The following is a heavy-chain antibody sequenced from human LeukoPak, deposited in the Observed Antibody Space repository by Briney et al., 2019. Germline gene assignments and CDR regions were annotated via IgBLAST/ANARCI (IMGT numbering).Heavy chain of an antibody. Sequence: PSETLSLTCTVSGGSISSSSYYWGWIRQPPGKGLEWIGSIYYSGSTYYNPSLKSRVTISVDTSKNRFSLKLSSVTAADTAVYYCASSPGVAGTIWGQGTLVTVSS. CDR2: IYYSGST. CDR3: ASSPGVAGTI. CDR1: GGSISSSSYY. V-gene: IGHV4-39*01. J-gene: IGHJ4*02. D-gene: IGHD6-19*01.